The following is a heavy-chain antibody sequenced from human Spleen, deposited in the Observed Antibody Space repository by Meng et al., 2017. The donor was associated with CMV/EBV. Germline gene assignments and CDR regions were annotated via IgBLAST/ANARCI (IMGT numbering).Heavy chain of an antibody. CDR2: INPNSGGT. Sequence: LLVQAGAEVKKPGASVKVSCKASGYTFTGYYMHWVRQAPGQGLEWMGWINPNSGGTNYAQKFQGRVTMTRDTSISTAYMELSRLRSDDTAVYYCARDQSYSSSWYNWFDPWGQGTLVTVSS. CDR3: ARDQSYSSSWYNWFDP. J-gene: IGHJ5*02. D-gene: IGHD6-13*01. V-gene: IGHV1-2*02. CDR1: GYTFTGYY.